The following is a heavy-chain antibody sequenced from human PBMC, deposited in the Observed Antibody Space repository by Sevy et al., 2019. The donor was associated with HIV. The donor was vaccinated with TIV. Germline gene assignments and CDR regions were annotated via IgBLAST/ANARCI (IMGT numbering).Heavy chain of an antibody. Sequence: GGSLRLSCAASGFTFNTFSMNWVRRRPEKGLEWVSSISSSSNYIFYADSVKGRFTISRDNAKNSRYLQMHSLRADDTAGYFWARPYGWGSREAFDVWGQGTVVTVSS. D-gene: IGHD3-10*01. V-gene: IGHV3-21*01. J-gene: IGHJ3*01. CDR2: ISSSSNYI. CDR1: GFTFNTFS. CDR3: ARPYGWGSREAFDV.